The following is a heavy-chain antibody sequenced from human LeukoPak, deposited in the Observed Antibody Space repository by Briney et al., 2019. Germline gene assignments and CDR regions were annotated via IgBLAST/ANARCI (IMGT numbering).Heavy chain of an antibody. CDR1: GFTFSSYA. D-gene: IGHD3-16*01. CDR2: ISGSGDTT. CDR3: AKVTGGDMITYGGLDY. J-gene: IGHJ4*02. V-gene: IGHV3-23*01. Sequence: GGSLRLSCAASGFTFSSYAMSWVRQAPGKGLERVSHISGSGDTTYYADSVKGRFTISRDNSKNTLYLQMHSLRAEDTAIYYCAKVTGGDMITYGGLDYWGQGTLVTVSS.